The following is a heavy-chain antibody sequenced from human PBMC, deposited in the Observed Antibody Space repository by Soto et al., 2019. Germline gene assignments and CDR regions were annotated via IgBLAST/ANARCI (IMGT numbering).Heavy chain of an antibody. CDR2: IYYSGYT. CDR1: GGSISSYY. D-gene: IGHD3-3*01. CDR3: ARVLFGRGNWFDP. V-gene: IGHV4-59*01. J-gene: IGHJ5*02. Sequence: SETLSLTCTVSGGSISSYYWSWIRQPPGEGLEWIGYIYYSGYTNYNPSLKSRVTISVDTSKNQFSLKLSSVTAADTAVYYCARVLFGRGNWFDPWDQGTLVTVSS.